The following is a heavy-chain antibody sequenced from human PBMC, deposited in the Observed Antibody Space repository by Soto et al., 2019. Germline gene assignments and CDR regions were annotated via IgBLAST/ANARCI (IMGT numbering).Heavy chain of an antibody. CDR2: MNPNSGNT. V-gene: IGHV1-8*01. D-gene: IGHD6-19*01. Sequence: QVQLVQSGAEVKKPGASVKVSCKASGYTFTSYDINWVRQATGQGLEWMGWMNPNSGNTGYAQKFQGRVTMTRNTSISTAYMELSSLGSEDTAVYYCARAGEWQWLVQGWFDPWGQGTLVTVSS. J-gene: IGHJ5*02. CDR3: ARAGEWQWLVQGWFDP. CDR1: GYTFTSYD.